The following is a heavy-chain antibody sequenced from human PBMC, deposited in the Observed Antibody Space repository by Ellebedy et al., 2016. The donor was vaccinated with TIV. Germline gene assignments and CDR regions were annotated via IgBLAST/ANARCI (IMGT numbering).Heavy chain of an antibody. D-gene: IGHD2-21*02. J-gene: IGHJ4*02. CDR1: GFTFRSYW. CDR2: IKQDGSEK. V-gene: IGHV3-7*01. CDR3: ATNCGGDCYSLWVY. Sequence: GESLKISXAASGFTFRSYWMSWVRQAPGKGLEWVANIKQDGSEKNYVDSVKGRFTISRDNGKNSLYLQMNSLRAEDTAVYYCATNCGGDCYSLWVYWGQGTLVTVSS.